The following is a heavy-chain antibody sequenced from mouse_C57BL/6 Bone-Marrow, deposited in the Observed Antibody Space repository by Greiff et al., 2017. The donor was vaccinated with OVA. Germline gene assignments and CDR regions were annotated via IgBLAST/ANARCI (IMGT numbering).Heavy chain of an antibody. J-gene: IGHJ3*01. CDR2: INPNNGGT. V-gene: IGHV1-26*01. D-gene: IGHD2-4*01. CDR3: ARDYDRGAWFAY. Sequence: EVQLQQSGPELVKPGASVKISCKASGYTFTDYYMNWVKQSHGKSLEWIGDINPNNGGTSYNQKFKGKATLTVDKSSSTAYMELRSLTSEDSAVYYCARDYDRGAWFAYWGQGTLVTVSA. CDR1: GYTFTDYY.